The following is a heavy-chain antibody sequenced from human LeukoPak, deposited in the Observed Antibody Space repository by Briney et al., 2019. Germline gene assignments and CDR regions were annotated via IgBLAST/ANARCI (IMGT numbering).Heavy chain of an antibody. CDR3: ARGGSSGPLARLFDY. CDR2: IYPGDSDT. V-gene: IGHV5-51*01. Sequence: GESLKISCKGSGYSFTSYWIGWVRQMPGKGLEWMGIIYPGDSDTRYSPSFQGQITISADKSISTAYLQWSSLKASDTAMYYCARGGSSGPLARLFDYWGQGTLVTVSS. CDR1: GYSFTSYW. D-gene: IGHD3-22*01. J-gene: IGHJ4*02.